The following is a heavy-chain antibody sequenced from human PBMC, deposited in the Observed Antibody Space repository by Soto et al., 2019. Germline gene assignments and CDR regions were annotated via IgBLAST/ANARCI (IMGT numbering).Heavy chain of an antibody. CDR3: ATNYGSGSPPFDY. CDR1: GGTFSSYT. D-gene: IGHD3-10*01. Sequence: QVQLVQSGPEVKKPGSSVRVSCTASGGTFSSYTINWVQQVPGQGPEWMGRSIPMLGMSNYAQKFQGRVMMIANKSTNTIYMELSSLRSEDTAIYHCATNYGSGSPPFDYWGQGTLVTVSS. CDR2: SIPMLGMS. V-gene: IGHV1-69*02. J-gene: IGHJ4*02.